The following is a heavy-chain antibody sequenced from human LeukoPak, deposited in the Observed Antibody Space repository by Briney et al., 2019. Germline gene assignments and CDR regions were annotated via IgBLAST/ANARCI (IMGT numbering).Heavy chain of an antibody. CDR3: ARSNWGSSFDY. CDR1: GASFSGYY. Sequence: SETLSLTCAVYGASFSGYYWSWIRQPPRRVLEWIGEINHSGSTNYNPSLKSRVTISVDTSKNQFSLKLSSVTAADTAVYYCARSNWGSSFDYWGQGTLVTVSS. J-gene: IGHJ4*02. V-gene: IGHV4-34*01. CDR2: INHSGST. D-gene: IGHD7-27*01.